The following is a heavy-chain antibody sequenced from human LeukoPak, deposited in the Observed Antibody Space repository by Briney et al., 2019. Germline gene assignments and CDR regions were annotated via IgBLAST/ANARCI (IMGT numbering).Heavy chain of an antibody. D-gene: IGHD3-16*01. CDR1: GGSISNYY. J-gene: IGHJ6*03. Sequence: SETLSLTCTVSGGSISNYYWSWIRQPAGKGLEWIGRIFSSGSTNYNPSLKSRVTISVDTSKNQFSLKLSSVTAADTAVYYCARETSQKGAHYMDVWGKGTTVTISS. CDR2: IFSSGST. V-gene: IGHV4-4*07. CDR3: ARETSQKGAHYMDV.